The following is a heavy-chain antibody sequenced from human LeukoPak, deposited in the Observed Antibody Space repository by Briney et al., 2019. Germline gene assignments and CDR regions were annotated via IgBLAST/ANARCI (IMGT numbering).Heavy chain of an antibody. D-gene: IGHD6-13*01. J-gene: IGHJ4*02. CDR3: ARLSSSWSKEFDY. V-gene: IGHV1-2*02. CDR2: INPNSGGT. CDR1: GYTFTGYY. Sequence: ASVKVSCKASGYTFTGYYMHWVRQAPGQGLEWMGWINPNSGGTNYAQKFQGRVTMTRDTSTSTAYMELSRLRSDDTAVYYCARLSSSWSKEFDYWGQGTLVTVSS.